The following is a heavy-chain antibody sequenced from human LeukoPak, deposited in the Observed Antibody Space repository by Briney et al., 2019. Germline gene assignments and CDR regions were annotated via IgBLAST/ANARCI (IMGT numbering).Heavy chain of an antibody. CDR1: GFTFSTYT. D-gene: IGHD1-1*01. V-gene: IGHV3-7*01. CDR2: IKQDGSEK. J-gene: IGHJ6*02. Sequence: GGSLRLSCAASGFTFSTYTMAWVRQAPGKGLEWVANIKQDGSEKYYVDSVKGRFTISRDNAKNSLYLQMNSLRAEDTAVYYCARKNWNADYYYYYGMDVWGQGTTVTVSS. CDR3: ARKNWNADYYYYYGMDV.